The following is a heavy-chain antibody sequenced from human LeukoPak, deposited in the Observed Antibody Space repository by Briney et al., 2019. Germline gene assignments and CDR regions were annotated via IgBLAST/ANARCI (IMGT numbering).Heavy chain of an antibody. CDR2: INPNSGGT. J-gene: IGHJ4*02. V-gene: IGHV1-2*02. D-gene: IGHD3-16*01. Sequence: ASVKVSCKASGYTFTDYYMHWVRQAPGQGLEWMGWINPNSGGTNYAQKFQGRVTMTRDTSIGTAYMELSRLRSDDTAVYYCARSYGLGGSYFDYWGQGTLVTVSS. CDR3: ARSYGLGGSYFDY. CDR1: GYTFTDYY.